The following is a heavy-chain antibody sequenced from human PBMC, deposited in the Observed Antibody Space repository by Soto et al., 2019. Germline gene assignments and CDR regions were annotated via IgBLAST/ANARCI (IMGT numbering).Heavy chain of an antibody. V-gene: IGHV3-21*01. Sequence: TGGSLRLSCAASGFTFSTYGMNWVRQAPGKGLEWVSYITSDSSNVHYADSVKGRFTISRDNAKNSLSLQMNTLRAEDTAVYYCARDLGVALATLTLDYWGQGTLVTVSS. CDR1: GFTFSTYG. J-gene: IGHJ4*02. CDR3: ARDLGVALATLTLDY. CDR2: ITSDSSNV. D-gene: IGHD2-15*01.